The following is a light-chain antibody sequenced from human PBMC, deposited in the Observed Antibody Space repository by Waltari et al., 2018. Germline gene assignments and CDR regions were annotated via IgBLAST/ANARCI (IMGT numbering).Light chain of an antibody. V-gene: IGLV3-21*03. CDR3: QVWDTNIDQGV. Sequence: SYVLTQPPSLSVSPGRTARLTCGGDSIGRKTVHWSQHKPGQAPLLAGDDDSARPSGIPERFSGSNSGNTAALTISRVETGDEADYYCQVWDTNIDQGVFGGGTRLTVL. CDR1: SIGRKT. CDR2: DDS. J-gene: IGLJ3*02.